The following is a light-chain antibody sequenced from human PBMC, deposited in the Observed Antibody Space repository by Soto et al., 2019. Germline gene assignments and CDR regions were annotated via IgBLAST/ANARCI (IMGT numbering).Light chain of an antibody. CDR3: QQYNTKPWT. J-gene: IGKJ1*01. CDR2: DAS. Sequence: DIQMTQSPSTLSASVGDRVTITCRASQSIRTWLAWYQQKPGKAPKLLIYDASSLKSGVPSRFSGGGSGTEFTLTISSLQPDDFTTYYCQQYNTKPWTFGQGTKVDIK. CDR1: QSIRTW. V-gene: IGKV1-5*01.